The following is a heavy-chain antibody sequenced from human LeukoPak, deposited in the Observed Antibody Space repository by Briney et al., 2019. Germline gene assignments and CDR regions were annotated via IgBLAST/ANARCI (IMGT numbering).Heavy chain of an antibody. V-gene: IGHV3-23*01. CDR2: LNGDNT. D-gene: IGHD1-26*01. Sequence: GGSLRLSCAASGFTFSNFAMSWIRQAPGKGLEWVSALNGDNTYYADSVKGRFTVSRDNSNNTLYLQMNSLTAEDTAVYYCVREATGYSFADYWGQGTLVSVSS. J-gene: IGHJ4*02. CDR1: GFTFSNFA. CDR3: VREATGYSFADY.